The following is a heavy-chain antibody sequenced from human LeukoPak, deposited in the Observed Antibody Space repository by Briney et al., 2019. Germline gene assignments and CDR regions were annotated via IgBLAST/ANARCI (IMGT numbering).Heavy chain of an antibody. D-gene: IGHD3/OR15-3a*01. CDR2: IKSDGSDI. J-gene: IGHJ4*02. V-gene: IGHV3-74*01. CDR1: GFTFSNYW. Sequence: PGGCLRLSCVASGFTFSNYWMHWVRQVPGKGLVWVSRIKSDGSDISYADSVKGRFTISRDNAKNTLYLQMNSLRAEDTAVYYCSRDRDWLPLDYWGQGTLVTVSS. CDR3: SRDRDWLPLDY.